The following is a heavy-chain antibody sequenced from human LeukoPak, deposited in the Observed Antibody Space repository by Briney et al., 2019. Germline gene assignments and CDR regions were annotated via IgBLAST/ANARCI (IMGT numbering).Heavy chain of an antibody. J-gene: IGHJ6*02. CDR1: GYTFTHFY. CDR3: ARSYDILVQNQLKEYYYYGMDV. D-gene: IGHD3-9*01. Sequence: ASVRVSCKASGYTFTHFYVHWVRQAPGQGLEWVGSINPYNGDTNYAQKFQGRVTMTRDTSISTASVELSRLRSDDTAVYYCARSYDILVQNQLKEYYYYGMDVWGQGTTVTVSS. CDR2: INPYNGDT. V-gene: IGHV1-2*02.